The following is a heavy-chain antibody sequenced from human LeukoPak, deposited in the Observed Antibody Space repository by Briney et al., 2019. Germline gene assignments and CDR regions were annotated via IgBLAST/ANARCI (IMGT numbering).Heavy chain of an antibody. CDR3: AKLKINYYYYMDV. V-gene: IGHV3-30*02. CDR2: IRSDGRNK. CDR1: GFTFSSYGMQFSSYG. D-gene: IGHD3-16*01. J-gene: IGHJ6*03. Sequence: GGSLRLSCAASGFTFSSYGMQFSSYGMHWVRQAPGQGLAWVAFIRSDGRNKYYADSVKGRFTISRDNTKNMLYLQMNSLRAEDTAVYYCAKLKINYYYYMDVWGKGTTVIVSS.